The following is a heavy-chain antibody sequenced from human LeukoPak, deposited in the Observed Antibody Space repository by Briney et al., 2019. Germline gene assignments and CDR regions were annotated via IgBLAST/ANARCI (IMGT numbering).Heavy chain of an antibody. D-gene: IGHD1-26*01. CDR2: INHSGST. J-gene: IGHJ6*03. V-gene: IGHV4-34*01. CDR1: GGSFSGYY. CDR3: ATGAEGWELLGQGYYYYMDV. Sequence: SETLSLTCAVYGGSFSGYYWSWIRQPPGKGLEWIGEINHSGSTNYNPSLKSRVTISVDTSKNQFSLKLSSVTAADTAVYYCATGAEGWELLGQGYYYYMDVWGKGTTVTVSS.